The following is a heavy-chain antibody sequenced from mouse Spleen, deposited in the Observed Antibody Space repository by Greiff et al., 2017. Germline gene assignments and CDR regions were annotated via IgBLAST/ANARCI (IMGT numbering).Heavy chain of an antibody. Sequence: VQLQQSGAELAKPGASVKLSCKASGYTFTSYWMHWVKQRPGQGLEWIGYINPSSGYTKYNQKFKDKATLTADKSSSTAYMQLSSLTYEDSAVYYCARGAQATYWYFDVWGTGTTVTVSS. CDR2: INPSSGYT. J-gene: IGHJ1*03. CDR1: GYTFTSYW. D-gene: IGHD3-2*02. CDR3: ARGAQATYWYFDV. V-gene: IGHV1-7*01.